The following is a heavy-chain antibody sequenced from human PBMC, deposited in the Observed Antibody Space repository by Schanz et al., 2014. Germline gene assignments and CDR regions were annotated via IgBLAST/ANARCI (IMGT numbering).Heavy chain of an antibody. CDR1: GFTFRNNW. CDR2: IDGEGGDT. V-gene: IGHV3-74*02. J-gene: IGHJ6*02. Sequence: EVQVVESGGGLVQPGGSLRLSCAASGFTFRNNWMHWFRQGPGKGLSWVSRIDGEGGDTRYADSVKGRFTISRDNAKNTLYLQMNSLRAEDTAVYYCARPLGPNYYYYGLDVWGQGTTVTVSS. CDR3: ARPLGPNYYYYGLDV.